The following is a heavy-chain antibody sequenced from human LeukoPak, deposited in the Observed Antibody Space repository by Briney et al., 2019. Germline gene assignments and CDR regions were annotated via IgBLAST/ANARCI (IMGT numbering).Heavy chain of an antibody. Sequence: TGGSLRLSCAASGFTFSSYAMSWVRQAPGKGLEWISAISGSGGSKYYADSVKGRFTISSDNSKKTLFMQMNSLRAEDKAVYYCAKETTVGNEDVFDYWGQGTLVTVSS. CDR2: ISGSGGSK. J-gene: IGHJ4*02. CDR3: AKETTVGNEDVFDY. CDR1: GFTFSSYA. D-gene: IGHD4-23*01. V-gene: IGHV3-23*01.